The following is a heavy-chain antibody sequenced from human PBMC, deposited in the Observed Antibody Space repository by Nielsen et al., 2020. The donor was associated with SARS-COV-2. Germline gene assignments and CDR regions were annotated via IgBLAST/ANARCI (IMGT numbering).Heavy chain of an antibody. CDR1: GFIFDDYA. CDR2: ISWNSGSI. D-gene: IGHD3-10*01. Sequence: SLKISCAASGFIFDDYAMHWVRQAPGKGLEWVSGISWNSGSIGYADSVKGRFTISRDNSKNTLYLQMNSLRAEDTAVYYCAKDEGQWFGESYFDYWGQGTLVTVSS. V-gene: IGHV3-9*01. CDR3: AKDEGQWFGESYFDY. J-gene: IGHJ4*02.